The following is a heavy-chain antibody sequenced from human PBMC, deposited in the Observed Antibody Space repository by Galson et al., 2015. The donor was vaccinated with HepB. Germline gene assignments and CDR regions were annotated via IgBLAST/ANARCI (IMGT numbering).Heavy chain of an antibody. D-gene: IGHD2-2*01. CDR2: IWYDGSNK. J-gene: IGHJ6*02. Sequence: LRLSCAASGFTFSSYGMHWVRQAPGKGLEWVAVIWYDGSNKYYADSVKGRFTISRDNSKNTLYLQMNSLRAEDTAVYYCARENIVVVPAATIYYGMDVWGQGTTVTVSS. CDR1: GFTFSSYG. V-gene: IGHV3-33*01. CDR3: ARENIVVVPAATIYYGMDV.